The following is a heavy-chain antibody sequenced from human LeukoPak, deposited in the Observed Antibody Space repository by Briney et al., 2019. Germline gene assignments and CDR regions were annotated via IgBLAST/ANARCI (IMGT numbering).Heavy chain of an antibody. D-gene: IGHD1-26*01. Sequence: SETLSLTCTVSGGSISSSSYYWGWIRQPPGKGLEWIGSINYSGSTYYSPSLKSRVTISVDTSKNQSSLKLSSVTAADTAVYYCARGLRRELLGAFDIWGQGTMVTVSS. J-gene: IGHJ3*02. V-gene: IGHV4-39*01. CDR3: ARGLRRELLGAFDI. CDR2: INYSGST. CDR1: GGSISSSSYY.